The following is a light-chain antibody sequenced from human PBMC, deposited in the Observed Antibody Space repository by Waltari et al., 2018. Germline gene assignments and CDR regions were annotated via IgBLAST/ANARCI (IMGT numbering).Light chain of an antibody. CDR2: EDI. CDR3: CSFSDDTIYI. V-gene: IGLV2-23*01. Sequence: QSALTQPASVSGSPAQSIPISCTGTSSDVGSYNLVAWYQQHPGKAPKLLIYEDIRRPSGISKRFSGATSGNTASLTISGLQPEDDADYYCCSFSDDTIYIFGTGTKVTVL. J-gene: IGLJ1*01. CDR1: SSDVGSYNL.